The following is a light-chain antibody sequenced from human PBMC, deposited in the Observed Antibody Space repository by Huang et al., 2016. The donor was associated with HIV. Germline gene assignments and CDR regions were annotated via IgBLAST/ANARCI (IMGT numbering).Light chain of an antibody. CDR2: AAS. Sequence: AIRMTQSPSSLSASTGDRVNSTCRASQDINNFLAWYQQKPGKAPNLLIYAASILETGVPSRVSVSGSGTEFNLSISCLQSEDFATYYCQQYYSYRTFGQGTQVEIK. CDR1: QDINNF. CDR3: QQYYSYRT. J-gene: IGKJ1*01. V-gene: IGKV1-8*01.